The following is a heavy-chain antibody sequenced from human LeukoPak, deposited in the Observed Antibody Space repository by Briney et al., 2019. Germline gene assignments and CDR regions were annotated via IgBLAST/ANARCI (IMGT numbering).Heavy chain of an antibody. J-gene: IGHJ4*02. CDR1: GFTFSDYG. D-gene: IGHD2-2*01. V-gene: IGHV3-30*02. Sequence: GGSLRLSCAASGFTFSDYGMHWVRQAPGKGLDWVTFIRFDGTNKFDADSVKGRFTVSRDNSKTTLYLQMTNLTTEDTALYYCAKDAAPCAVVPAVIRDWGQGTLVTVSS. CDR3: AKDAAPCAVVPAVIRD. CDR2: IRFDGTNK.